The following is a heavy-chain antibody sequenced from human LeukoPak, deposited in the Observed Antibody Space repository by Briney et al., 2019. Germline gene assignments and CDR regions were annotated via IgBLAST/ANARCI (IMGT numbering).Heavy chain of an antibody. Sequence: ASVKVSCKASGYTFTNFGISWVRQAPGQGLEWMEWISAYNGNTNYAQRLQGRVTMTTDTSTSTAYMELRSLRSDDTAVYYCARDRDYGDYNTQDLFVYWGQGTLVTVSS. J-gene: IGHJ4*02. CDR2: ISAYNGNT. CDR1: GYTFTNFG. V-gene: IGHV1-18*01. CDR3: ARDRDYGDYNTQDLFVY. D-gene: IGHD4-17*01.